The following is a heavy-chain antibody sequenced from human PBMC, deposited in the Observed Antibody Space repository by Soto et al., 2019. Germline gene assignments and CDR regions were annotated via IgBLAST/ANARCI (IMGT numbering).Heavy chain of an antibody. CDR2: ISTGGVT. V-gene: IGHV3-48*03. D-gene: IGHD2-21*01. J-gene: IGHJ4*02. Sequence: EVQLVESGGGLVQPGGSLRLSCVASGFIFSTFEMNWVRQAPGKGLEWVSYISTGGVTYYADSVKGRFTISRDNARNSLYLQMNSLRAEDTAVYYCARQLVAGHYFDYWGQGTLVTASA. CDR1: GFIFSTFE. CDR3: ARQLVAGHYFDY.